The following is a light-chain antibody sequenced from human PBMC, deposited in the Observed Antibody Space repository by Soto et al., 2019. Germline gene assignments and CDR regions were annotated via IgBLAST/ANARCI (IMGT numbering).Light chain of an antibody. CDR3: QQYNNWPSRT. V-gene: IGKV3-15*01. J-gene: IGKJ2*01. Sequence: EIVMTQSPATLSVFPGERATLSCRASQSVSSNLAWYQQKPGQAPRLLIYGSFTRATGIPSRFSGSGSGKEFTLIISSLQSEDFAVYYWQQYNNWPSRTFGQGTKLEIK. CDR2: GSF. CDR1: QSVSSN.